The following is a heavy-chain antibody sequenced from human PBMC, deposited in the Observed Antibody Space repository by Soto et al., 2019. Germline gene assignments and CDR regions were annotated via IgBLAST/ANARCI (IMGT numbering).Heavy chain of an antibody. CDR1: GFTFSSYA. CDR2: ISYDRSNK. J-gene: IGHJ3*02. D-gene: IGHD3-10*01. CDR3: VSEPYYYGSRYVFDI. V-gene: IGHV3-30-3*01. Sequence: PGGSLRLSCAASGFTFSSYAMHWVRQVPGKGLEGVALISYDRSNKYCADSVKGRFTISRDNSKNTLDLQMNSLRDEDTALYYCVSEPYYYGSRYVFDIWGQGTMVTVSS.